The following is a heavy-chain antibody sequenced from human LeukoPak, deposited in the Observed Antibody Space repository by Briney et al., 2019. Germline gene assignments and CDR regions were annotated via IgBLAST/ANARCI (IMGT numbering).Heavy chain of an antibody. Sequence: SETLSLTCTVSGGPISSGSYYWSWNRQPAGQGLEWIGRIYSSVSTNHNPSLKSRVTISVDRDKTQFSLKLRSVTAADTAVYYCAREDIRTRGIGDYMDVWGKGTTVTVSS. V-gene: IGHV4-61*02. CDR1: GGPISSGSYY. CDR2: IYSSVST. CDR3: AREDIRTRGIGDYMDV. J-gene: IGHJ6*03. D-gene: IGHD2-15*01.